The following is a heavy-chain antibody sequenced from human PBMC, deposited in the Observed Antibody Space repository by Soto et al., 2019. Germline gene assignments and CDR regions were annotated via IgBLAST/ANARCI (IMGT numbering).Heavy chain of an antibody. Sequence: SETLSLTCTVSGRSISSGGYYWSWIRQHPGKGLEWTGYIYYSGSTYYNPSLKSRVTISVDTSKNQFSLKLSSVTAADTAVYYCARDPGVRGRAFDIWGQGTMVTVSS. CDR2: IYYSGST. CDR1: GRSISSGGYY. CDR3: ARDPGVRGRAFDI. J-gene: IGHJ3*02. D-gene: IGHD3-10*01. V-gene: IGHV4-31*03.